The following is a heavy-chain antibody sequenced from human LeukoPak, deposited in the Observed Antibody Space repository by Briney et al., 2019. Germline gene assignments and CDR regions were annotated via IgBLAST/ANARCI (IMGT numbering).Heavy chain of an antibody. D-gene: IGHD6-13*01. CDR2: ISGSGDNT. J-gene: IGHJ4*02. CDR3: AKLPRIAAAALVVDY. Sequence: GGSLRLSCAASGFTVNSYAMSWVRQGPGKGLEWVSTISGSGDNTYYADSVRDRFTISRDNSKNTLYLQMDSLRAEDTAVYYCAKLPRIAAAALVVDYWGQGTLVTVSS. CDR1: GFTVNSYA. V-gene: IGHV3-23*01.